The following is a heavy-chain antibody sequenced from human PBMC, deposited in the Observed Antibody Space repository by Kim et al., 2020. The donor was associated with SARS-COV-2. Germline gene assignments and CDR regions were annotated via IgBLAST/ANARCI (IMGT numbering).Heavy chain of an antibody. V-gene: IGHV3-23*05. Sequence: YYGDSVQGRLTISRDNAKNALYLQMNSLRAEDTAVYYCAKLGFNWAKCFDGWGQGILVTVSS. CDR3: AKLGFNWAKCFDG. D-gene: IGHD7-27*01. J-gene: IGHJ4*02.